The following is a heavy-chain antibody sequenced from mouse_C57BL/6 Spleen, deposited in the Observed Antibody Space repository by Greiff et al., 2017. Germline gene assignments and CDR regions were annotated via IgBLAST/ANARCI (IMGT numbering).Heavy chain of an antibody. V-gene: IGHV5-2*01. J-gene: IGHJ1*03. D-gene: IGHD2-3*01. CDR3: ARQGNYDGYYDWYCDV. CDR1: EYEFPSHD. CDR2: INSDGGST. Sequence: DVHLVESGGGLVQPGESLKLSCESNEYEFPSHDMSWVRKTPEKRLELVAAINSDGGSTYYPDTMERRFIISRDNTKKTLYLQMSSLRSEDTALYYCARQGNYDGYYDWYCDVWGTGTTVTVSS.